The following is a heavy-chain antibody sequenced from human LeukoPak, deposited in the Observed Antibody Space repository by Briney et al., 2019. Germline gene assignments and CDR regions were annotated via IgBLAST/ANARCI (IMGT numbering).Heavy chain of an antibody. V-gene: IGHV1-69*13. Sequence: SVKVSCKASGGTFSSYAISWVRQAPEQGLEWMGGIIPIFGTANYAQKFQGRVTITADESTSTAYMELSSLRSEDTAVYYCARVSAVAGTAYLSMLEDYFDYWGQGTLVTVSS. CDR2: IIPIFGTA. CDR1: GGTFSSYA. J-gene: IGHJ4*02. CDR3: ARVSAVAGTAYLSMLEDYFDY. D-gene: IGHD6-19*01.